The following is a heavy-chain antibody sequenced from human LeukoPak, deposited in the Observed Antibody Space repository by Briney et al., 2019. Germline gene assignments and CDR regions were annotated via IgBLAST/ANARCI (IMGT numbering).Heavy chain of an antibody. CDR2: VSYSGSA. J-gene: IGHJ1*01. CDR3: ASSPRGTEYFHH. Sequence: SETLSLTCTVSGDSVSSYYWSWIRQPQGKGLEWIGYVSYSGSANYNPSLRGRVTISIDTSKNQFSLKLRSVTAADTAVYYCASSPRGTEYFHHWGQGTLVTVSS. CDR1: GDSVSSYY. D-gene: IGHD3-10*01. V-gene: IGHV4-59*08.